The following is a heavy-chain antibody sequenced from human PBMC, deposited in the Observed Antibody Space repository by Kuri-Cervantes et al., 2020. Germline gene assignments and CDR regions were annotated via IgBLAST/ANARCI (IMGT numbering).Heavy chain of an antibody. V-gene: IGHV1-69*05. Sequence: SVKVSCKASGYTFTKYDINWVRQATGQGLEWMGGIIPIFGTANYAQKFQGRVTITTDESASTAYMELSSLRSEDTAVYYCARDFSGGYYYYMDVWGKGTTVTVSS. D-gene: IGHD6-25*01. J-gene: IGHJ6*03. CDR1: GYTFTKYD. CDR3: ARDFSGGYYYYMDV. CDR2: IIPIFGTA.